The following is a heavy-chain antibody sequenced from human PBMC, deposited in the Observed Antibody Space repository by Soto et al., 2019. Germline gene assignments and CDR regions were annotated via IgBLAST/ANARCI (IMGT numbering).Heavy chain of an antibody. CDR1: GGTFSSYA. CDR3: ARESGSGWQRFDY. V-gene: IGHV1-69*13. D-gene: IGHD6-19*01. CDR2: IIPIFGTA. J-gene: IGHJ4*02. Sequence: VASVKVSCEASGGTFSSYAISWVRQAPGQGLEWMGGIIPIFGTANYAQKFQGRVTITADESTSTAYMELSSLRSEDTAVYYCARESGSGWQRFDYWGQGTLVTVSS.